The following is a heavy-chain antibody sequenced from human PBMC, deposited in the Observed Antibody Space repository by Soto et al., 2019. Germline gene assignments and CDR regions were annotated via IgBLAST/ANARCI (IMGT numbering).Heavy chain of an antibody. CDR2: MNPNSGNT. V-gene: IGHV1-8*01. CDR3: ARSHISGWYPPYYYYYYYMDV. CDR1: GYTFTSYD. D-gene: IGHD6-19*01. Sequence: ASVKVSCKASGYTFTSYDINWVRQATGQGLEWMGWMNPNSGNTGYAQKFQGRVTMTRNTSISTAYMELSSLRSEDTAVYYCARSHISGWYPPYYYYYYYMDVWGKGTTVTVSS. J-gene: IGHJ6*03.